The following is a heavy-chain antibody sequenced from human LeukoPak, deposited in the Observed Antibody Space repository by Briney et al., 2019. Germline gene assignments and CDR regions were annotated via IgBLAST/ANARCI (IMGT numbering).Heavy chain of an antibody. Sequence: GSLRLSCAASGFTFRSYSMNWVRQAPGKGLEWVSYITSGSSPIYYADSVKGRFTISRDNAKNSLYLQMNSLRDEDTAVYYCARRAYGDDSFDPWGQGTLVTVSS. D-gene: IGHD4-17*01. CDR3: ARRAYGDDSFDP. J-gene: IGHJ5*02. CDR2: ITSGSSPI. V-gene: IGHV3-48*02. CDR1: GFTFRSYS.